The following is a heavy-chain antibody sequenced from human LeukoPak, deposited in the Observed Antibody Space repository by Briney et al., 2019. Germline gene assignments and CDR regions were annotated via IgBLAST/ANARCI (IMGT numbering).Heavy chain of an antibody. CDR3: ARVIFGVVIDY. CDR1: GGSISSGGYY. D-gene: IGHD3-3*01. CDR2: IYYSGST. Sequence: PSETLSLTCTVSGGSISSGGYYWSWIRQHPGKGLEWIGYIYYSGSTYYNPSLKSRVTISVDTSKNQFSLKLCSVTAADTAVYYCARVIFGVVIDYWGQGTLVTVSS. J-gene: IGHJ4*02. V-gene: IGHV4-31*03.